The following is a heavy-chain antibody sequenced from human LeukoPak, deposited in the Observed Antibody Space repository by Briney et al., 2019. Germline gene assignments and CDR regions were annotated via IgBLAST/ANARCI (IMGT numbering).Heavy chain of an antibody. V-gene: IGHV1-2*02. J-gene: IGHJ5*02. Sequence: GASVKVSCKASGYTFTGYYMHWVRQAPGQGLEWMGWINPNSGGTSYAQKFQGRVTMTRDTSISTAYMELSRLRSDDTAVYYCARDYYDSSGYYYPWGQGTLVTVSS. CDR2: INPNSGGT. CDR1: GYTFTGYY. CDR3: ARDYYDSSGYYYP. D-gene: IGHD3-22*01.